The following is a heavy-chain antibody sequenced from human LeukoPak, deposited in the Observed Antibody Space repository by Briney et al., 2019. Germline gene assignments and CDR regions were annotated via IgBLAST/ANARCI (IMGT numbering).Heavy chain of an antibody. D-gene: IGHD1/OR15-1a*01. V-gene: IGHV1-69*04. J-gene: IGHJ4*02. Sequence: SVKVSCQASGWTFSSYAISWLRQAPGQGLEGMGRIIPILGIANYAQKLQGRVTITADKSTSTAYMELSSLRSEDTAVYYCARDDDADWNIDYWGQGTLVTVSS. CDR1: GWTFSSYA. CDR3: ARDDDADWNIDY. CDR2: IIPILGIA.